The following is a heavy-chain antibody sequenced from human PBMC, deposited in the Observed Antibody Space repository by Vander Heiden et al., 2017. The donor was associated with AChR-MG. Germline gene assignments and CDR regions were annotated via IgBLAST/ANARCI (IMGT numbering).Heavy chain of an antibody. Sequence: EVQLLESGGGWVQPGGSLRLSCPASGFTFSSYAMSWVRQAPGKGLEWVSAISGSGGSTYYADSVKGRFTISRDNSKNTLYLQMNSLRAEDTAVYYCAKDDLSGARGLGYWGQGTLVTVSS. CDR3: AKDDLSGARGLGY. J-gene: IGHJ4*02. D-gene: IGHD1-26*01. V-gene: IGHV3-23*01. CDR1: GFTFSSYA. CDR2: ISGSGGST.